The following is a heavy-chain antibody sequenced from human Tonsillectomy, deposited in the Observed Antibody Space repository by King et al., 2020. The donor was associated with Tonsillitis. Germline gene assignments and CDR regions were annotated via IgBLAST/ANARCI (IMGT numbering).Heavy chain of an antibody. Sequence: VQLVESGGGLVQPGGSLRLSCVASGFTLSGYWMHWVRQVPGKGLVWFSRIDNDGSDTVYADSVQGRFTFSRDNAKNTIYLQMNSLRAEDTAVYYCARGLIGPDFWGQGTLVTVSS. CDR1: GFTLSGYW. J-gene: IGHJ4*02. CDR3: ARGLIGPDF. V-gene: IGHV3-74*01. CDR2: IDNDGSDT. D-gene: IGHD2-8*01.